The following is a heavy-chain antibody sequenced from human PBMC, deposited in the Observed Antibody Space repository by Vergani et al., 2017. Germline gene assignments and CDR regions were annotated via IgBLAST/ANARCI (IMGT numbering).Heavy chain of an antibody. Sequence: EVQLLESGGGLVQPGGSLRLSCAASGFTFSSYAMSWVRQAPGKGLEWVSAISGSGGSTYYADSVKGRFTISRDNSKNTLYLQMNSLRAEDTAVYYCAKVATVSIMDIVVVPAAIREDPPDALDIWGQGTMVTVSS. V-gene: IGHV3-23*01. CDR2: ISGSGGST. J-gene: IGHJ3*02. D-gene: IGHD2-2*02. CDR3: AKVATVSIMDIVVVPAAIREDPPDALDI. CDR1: GFTFSSYA.